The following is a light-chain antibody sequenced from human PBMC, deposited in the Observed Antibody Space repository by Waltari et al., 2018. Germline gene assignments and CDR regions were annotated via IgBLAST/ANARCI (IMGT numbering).Light chain of an antibody. CDR2: AAS. CDR1: QSISSY. CDR3: QQSYSTVYT. Sequence: DIQMTQSPSSMSASVGDSVTITCRASQSISSYLNWYQQKPGKAPKLLIYAASRLQSGVPSRFSGSGSGTDFTLTISSLQPEDFATYYCQQSYSTVYTFGQGTKLEIK. V-gene: IGKV1-39*01. J-gene: IGKJ2*01.